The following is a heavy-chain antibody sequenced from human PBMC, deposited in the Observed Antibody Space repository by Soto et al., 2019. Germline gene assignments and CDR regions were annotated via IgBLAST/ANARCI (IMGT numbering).Heavy chain of an antibody. CDR2: IIPILDIP. CDR1: GGTFSRYT. V-gene: IGHV1-69*02. Sequence: QVQLVQSGAEVKKPGSSVKVSCKASGGTFSRYTFTWVRQAPGQGLEWMGRIIPILDIPNYAQNFQGRVTITADKSMSTAYMELSSLRSDDTAVYYCASHFTGVLVLGTSPPGGDNYGWDVWGQGTTVTVSS. J-gene: IGHJ6*02. CDR3: ASHFTGVLVLGTSPPGGDNYGWDV. D-gene: IGHD2-8*02.